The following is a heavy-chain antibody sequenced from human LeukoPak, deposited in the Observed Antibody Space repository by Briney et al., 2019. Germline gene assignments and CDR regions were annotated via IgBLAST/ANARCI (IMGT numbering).Heavy chain of an antibody. Sequence: GGSLRLSCAASGFTFSSYAMHWVRQAPGKGLEWVAVISYDGSNKYYADSVKGRFTISRDNSKNTLYLQMNSLRAEDTAVYYCARVGIVVVPAALQGAFDIWGQGTMVTVSS. D-gene: IGHD2-2*01. CDR3: ARVGIVVVPAALQGAFDI. CDR1: GFTFSSYA. V-gene: IGHV3-30-3*01. CDR2: ISYDGSNK. J-gene: IGHJ3*02.